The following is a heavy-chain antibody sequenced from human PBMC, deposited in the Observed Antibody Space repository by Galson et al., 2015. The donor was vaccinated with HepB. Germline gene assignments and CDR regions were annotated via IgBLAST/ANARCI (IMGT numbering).Heavy chain of an antibody. CDR2: IYYSGST. CDR3: ARPMGWELHGAFDI. J-gene: IGHJ3*02. D-gene: IGHD1-26*01. CDR1: GGSISSSSYY. Sequence: ETLSLTCTVSGGSISSSSYYWGWIRQPPGKGLEWIGSIYYSGSTYYNPSLKSRVTISVDTSKNQFSLKLSSVTAADTAVYYCARPMGWELHGAFDIWGQGTMVTVSS. V-gene: IGHV4-39*01.